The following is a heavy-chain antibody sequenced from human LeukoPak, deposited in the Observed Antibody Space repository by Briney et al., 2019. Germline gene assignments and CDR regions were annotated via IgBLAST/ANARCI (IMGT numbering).Heavy chain of an antibody. D-gene: IGHD3-22*01. V-gene: IGHV3-23*01. CDR1: GFTFSSYA. J-gene: IGHJ4*02. Sequence: PGGSLRLSCAASGFTFSSYAMSWVRQAPGKGLEWVSAISGSGGSTYYADSVKGRFTISRDNSKNTLYLQMNSLRAEDTAVYYCAKGQYYYDSSGYYELYYFDYWGQGTLVTVSS. CDR2: ISGSGGST. CDR3: AKGQYYYDSSGYYELYYFDY.